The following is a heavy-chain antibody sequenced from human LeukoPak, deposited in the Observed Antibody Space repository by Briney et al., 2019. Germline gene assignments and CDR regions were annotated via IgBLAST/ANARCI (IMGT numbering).Heavy chain of an antibody. Sequence: GGSLRLSCAASGFTVSSNYMSWVRQAPGKGLEWVSVIYSDGSTYYADSVKGRFTISRDNSKNTLYLQMNSLRAEDTAVYYCAKDLYGDYDFDCWGQGTLVTVSS. V-gene: IGHV3-53*01. D-gene: IGHD4-17*01. CDR3: AKDLYGDYDFDC. CDR2: IYSDGST. CDR1: GFTVSSNY. J-gene: IGHJ4*02.